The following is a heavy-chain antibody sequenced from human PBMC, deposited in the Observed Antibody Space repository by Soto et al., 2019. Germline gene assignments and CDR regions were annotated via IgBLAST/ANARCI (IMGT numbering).Heavy chain of an antibody. CDR1: GFTFSNYG. Sequence: GGSLRLSCAASGFTFSNYGMHWVRQAPAEGLVWVSLITNDGRSKAYAESVKGRFAISRDNSKNTLYLQMNGLTAEDTAVYYCARETGDWPLNWFDPWGQGTLVTVSS. D-gene: IGHD2-21*02. V-gene: IGHV3-74*01. CDR2: ITNDGRSK. CDR3: ARETGDWPLNWFDP. J-gene: IGHJ5*02.